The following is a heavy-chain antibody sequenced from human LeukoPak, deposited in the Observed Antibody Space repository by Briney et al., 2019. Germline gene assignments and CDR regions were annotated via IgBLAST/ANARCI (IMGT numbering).Heavy chain of an antibody. D-gene: IGHD5-12*01. J-gene: IGHJ3*02. CDR2: IYYSGST. Sequence: PSETLSLTCTVSGGSISSSSYYWGWIRQPPGKGLEWMGSIYYSGSTYYNPSLKSRVTISVDTSKNQFSLKLSSVTAADTAVYYCARQMWISEDAFDIRGQGTMGTVSS. CDR3: ARQMWISEDAFDI. V-gene: IGHV4-39*01. CDR1: GGSISSSSYY.